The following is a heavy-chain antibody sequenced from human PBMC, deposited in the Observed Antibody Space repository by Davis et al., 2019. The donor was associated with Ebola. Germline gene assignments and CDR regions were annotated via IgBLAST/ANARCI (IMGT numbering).Heavy chain of an antibody. V-gene: IGHV3-43*01. CDR2: ISWDGGST. CDR3: AKGSLEWSQSPDY. J-gene: IGHJ4*02. CDR1: GFTFDDYT. D-gene: IGHD3-3*01. Sequence: GESLKISCAASGFTFDDYTMHWVRQAPGKGLEWVSLISWDGGSTYYADSVKGRFTISRDNSKNSLYLQMNSLRTEDTALYYCAKGSLEWSQSPDYWGQGTLVTVSS.